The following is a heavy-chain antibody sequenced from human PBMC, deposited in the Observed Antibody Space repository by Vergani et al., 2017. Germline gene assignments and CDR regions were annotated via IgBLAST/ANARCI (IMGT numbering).Heavy chain of an antibody. D-gene: IGHD5-12*01. J-gene: IGHJ6*02. Sequence: EVQLLESGGDLVQPGGSLRLSCAASGFTFNHYAMNWVRQAPGKGLEWVSGISGSGGSTYYAGSVKGRFTISRDSYKNTLYLQMNSLSAGDTAVYYCAKANPLNSGYDYLYYYHAMDVWGQGTTFTVSS. CDR3: AKANPLNSGYDYLYYYHAMDV. CDR2: ISGSGGST. CDR1: GFTFNHYA. V-gene: IGHV3-23*01.